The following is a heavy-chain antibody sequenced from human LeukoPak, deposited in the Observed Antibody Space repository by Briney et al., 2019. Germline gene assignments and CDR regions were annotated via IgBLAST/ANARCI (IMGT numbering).Heavy chain of an antibody. J-gene: IGHJ3*02. V-gene: IGHV3-33*01. CDR3: AGLSSGWLDAFDI. CDR2: IWYDGSNK. Sequence: PGRSLRLSCAASGFTFSSYGMHWDRQAPGKGLEWVAVIWYDGSNKYYADSVKGRFTISRDNSKNTLYLQMNSLRAEDTAVYYCAGLSSGWLDAFDIWGQGTMVTVSS. CDR1: GFTFSSYG. D-gene: IGHD6-19*01.